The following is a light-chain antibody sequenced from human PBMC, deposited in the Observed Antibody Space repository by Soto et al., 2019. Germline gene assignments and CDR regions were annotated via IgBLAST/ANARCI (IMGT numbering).Light chain of an antibody. CDR3: HQYGSSPRT. Sequence: IVLTQSPGTLSLSPGERATLSCRASQSVSSNYLAWYQQKAGQAPRLLIYGASSRATGIPDRFSGSGSGTDFTLTISRLKPADFAVYYCHQYGSSPRTFGQGTNLEIK. CDR1: QSVSSNY. V-gene: IGKV3-20*01. J-gene: IGKJ2*01. CDR2: GAS.